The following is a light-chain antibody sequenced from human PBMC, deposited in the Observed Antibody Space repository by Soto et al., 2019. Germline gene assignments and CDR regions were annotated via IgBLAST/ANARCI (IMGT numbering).Light chain of an antibody. CDR1: QTVSTN. J-gene: IGKJ1*01. V-gene: IGKV3-15*01. Sequence: EIVMTQSPDTLSLSPGDRATLSCRASQTVSTNLAWYQQKPGQAPRLLIYDASTRAPGVPDRFSGSGSRTEFTLTISSLQSEDFAVYYCQQYNSWPPLTFGQGTKVEIK. CDR2: DAS. CDR3: QQYNSWPPLT.